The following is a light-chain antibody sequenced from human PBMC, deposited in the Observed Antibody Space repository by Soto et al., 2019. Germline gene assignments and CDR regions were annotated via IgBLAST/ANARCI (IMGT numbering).Light chain of an antibody. CDR3: QQYYSTPLT. Sequence: VMTQAPATLSVSPGERATLSCRASQTINNNVAWYQLKDGQVPRLVIYGASTRATDIPARFSGSGSGTEFTLTISSLQAEDVAVYYCQQYYSTPLTFGGGTKVDIK. J-gene: IGKJ4*01. CDR2: GAS. CDR1: QTINNN. V-gene: IGKV3-15*01.